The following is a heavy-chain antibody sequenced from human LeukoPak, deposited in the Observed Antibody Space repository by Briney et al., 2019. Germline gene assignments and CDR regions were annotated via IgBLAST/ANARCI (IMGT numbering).Heavy chain of an antibody. CDR2: IIPILGIA. D-gene: IGHD3-16*01. CDR1: GGTFSSYA. V-gene: IGHV1-69*04. J-gene: IGHJ3*02. Sequence: SVKVSCKASGGTFSSYAISWVRQAPGQGLEWMGRIIPILGIANYAQKFQGRVTITADKSTSTAYMELSSLRSEDTAVYYCARAPDGGAFDIWGQGTMVTVSS. CDR3: ARAPDGGAFDI.